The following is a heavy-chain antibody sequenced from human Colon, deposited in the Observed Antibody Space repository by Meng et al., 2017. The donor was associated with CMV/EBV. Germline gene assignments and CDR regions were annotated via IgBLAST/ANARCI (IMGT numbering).Heavy chain of an antibody. D-gene: IGHD3-16*01. J-gene: IGHJ4*02. V-gene: IGHV3-30*19. CDR1: GLTFNGYG. Sequence: GGSLRLSCAASGLTFNGYGLHWVRQAPGKGLEWRASDGAAQNYADSVRGRFFMSRDDSKNSVYLQMDSLRSDDTAVYYCARDRLGGIDYWGQGTLVTVSS. CDR2: SDGAAQ. CDR3: ARDRLGGIDY.